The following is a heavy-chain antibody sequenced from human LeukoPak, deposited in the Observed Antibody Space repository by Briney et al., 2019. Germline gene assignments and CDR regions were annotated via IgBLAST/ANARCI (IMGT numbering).Heavy chain of an antibody. CDR1: GFTFSSYA. D-gene: IGHD7-27*01. CDR3: VKSNRGQAFDI. J-gene: IGHJ3*02. V-gene: IGHV3-64D*09. Sequence: GSLRLSCSASGFTFSSYAMHWVRQAPGKGLEYVSAISSNGGSTYYADSVKGRFTISRDNSKYTLYLQMSSLRAEDTAVYYCVKSNRGQAFDIWGQGTMVTVSS. CDR2: ISSNGGST.